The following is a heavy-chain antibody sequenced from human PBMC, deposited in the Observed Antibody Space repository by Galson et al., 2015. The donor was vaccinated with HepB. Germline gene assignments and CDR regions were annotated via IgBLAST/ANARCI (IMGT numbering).Heavy chain of an antibody. CDR3: ARVVFSSGTIWHDY. V-gene: IGHV3-64*01. Sequence: SLRLSCAASGFTFSSYAMHWVRQAPGKGLEYVSAISSNGGSTHYANSVKGRFTISRDNSKNTLYLQMGSLRAEDMAVYYCARVVFSSGTIWHDYWGQGPLVTVSS. CDR1: GFTFSSYA. J-gene: IGHJ4*02. D-gene: IGHD3-22*01. CDR2: ISSNGGST.